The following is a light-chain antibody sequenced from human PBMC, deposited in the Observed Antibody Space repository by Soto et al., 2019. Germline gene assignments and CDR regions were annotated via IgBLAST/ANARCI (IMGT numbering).Light chain of an antibody. V-gene: IGKV3-15*01. Sequence: DIVMTQSPAFVSASLGERVTLFCRASQSISDTLAWYQQKPGQAPRLLIHGASTRAPGFPARFSGSGSGTDFTLTISSLEPGDFAVYYCQQRSNWSTFGQGTRLEIK. J-gene: IGKJ5*01. CDR3: QQRSNWST. CDR2: GAS. CDR1: QSISDT.